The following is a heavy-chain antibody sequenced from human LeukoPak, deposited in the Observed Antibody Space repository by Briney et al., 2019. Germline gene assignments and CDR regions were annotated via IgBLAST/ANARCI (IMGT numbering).Heavy chain of an antibody. V-gene: IGHV3-48*01. J-gene: IGHJ3*01. D-gene: IGHD1-26*01. CDR2: ISSSSSTT. CDR3: AKEMGATSWAAFDV. CDR1: GFTFSRYS. Sequence: GGALRLSCAASGFTFSRYSMKLVRQAPGKGLEGVSYISSSSSTTYYADSVKGRFTTSRDNFKNTLYLQMNSLRPEDTSVYYCAKEMGATSWAAFDVWGQGTMVTVSS.